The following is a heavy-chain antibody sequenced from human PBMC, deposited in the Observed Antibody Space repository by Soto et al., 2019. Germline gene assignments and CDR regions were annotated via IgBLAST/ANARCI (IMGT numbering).Heavy chain of an antibody. CDR1: GISITSSC. V-gene: IGHV4-59*08. CDR3: ARGRNWFGP. CDR2: ISDRGDI. J-gene: IGHJ5*02. Sequence: SETLSLTCTVSGISITSSCWNWFRQSPGKGLEWIGQISDRGDINYNPPLASRVAISTDTSKNQVSLTLTAVNAADTAVYFCARGRNWFGPWGQGTRVTVSS.